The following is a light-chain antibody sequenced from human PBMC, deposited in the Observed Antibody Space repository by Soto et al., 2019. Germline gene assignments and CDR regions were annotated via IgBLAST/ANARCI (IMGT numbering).Light chain of an antibody. CDR3: CAYAGSSTWV. Sequence: QSALTQPASVSGSPGQSITISCTGTSSDVGSYNLVSWYQQHPGKAPKLMIYEVSKRPSGVSNRFSGSKSGNTASLTISGRHAEDEADYYCCAYAGSSTWVFGGGTKLTVL. J-gene: IGLJ3*02. CDR2: EVS. V-gene: IGLV2-23*02. CDR1: SSDVGSYNL.